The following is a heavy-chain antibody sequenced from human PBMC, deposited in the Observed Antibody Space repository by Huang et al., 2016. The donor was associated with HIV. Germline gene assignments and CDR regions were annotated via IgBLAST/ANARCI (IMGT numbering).Heavy chain of an antibody. CDR2: IIPRLLAP. CDR3: AMSLRYQYDSRSYWGRYFDY. CDR1: GGSFSDQI. Sequence: QVQLEQSGPAVRKPGSSVKVSCQASGGSFSDQIISWVRQAPGQRFEWMGGIIPRLLAPAYAQEFKGRVTMTADESTATIYMELNSLTSEDTAVYYCAMSLRYQYDSRSYWGRYFDYWGQGTLVTVSS. D-gene: IGHD3-16*01. J-gene: IGHJ4*02. V-gene: IGHV1-69*01.